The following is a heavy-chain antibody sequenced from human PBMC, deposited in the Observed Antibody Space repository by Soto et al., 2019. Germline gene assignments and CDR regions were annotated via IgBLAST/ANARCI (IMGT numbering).Heavy chain of an antibody. V-gene: IGHV3-30*18. D-gene: IGHD1-26*01. CDR3: AKDQSGPYYYYYGMDV. CDR2: ISYDGSNK. CDR1: GFTFSSYG. J-gene: IGHJ6*02. Sequence: QVQLVESGGGVVQPGRSLRLSCAASGFTFSSYGMHWVRQAPGKGLEWGAVISYDGSNKYYADSVKGRFTISRDNAKNTLYLQMNSLRAEDTAVYYCAKDQSGPYYYYYGMDVWGQGTTVTVSS.